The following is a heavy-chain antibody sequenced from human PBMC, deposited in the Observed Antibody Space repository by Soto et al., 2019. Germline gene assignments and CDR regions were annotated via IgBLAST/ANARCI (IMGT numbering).Heavy chain of an antibody. J-gene: IGHJ4*02. CDR3: AGRYRNSFDY. Sequence: SETLSLTCSVSGDSISTYYWSWIRQPAEKRPEWIGYIYYSGSTYYNPSLKSRVTISVDTSKNQFSLKLSSVTAADTAVYYCAGRYRNSFDYWGQGTLVTVSS. V-gene: IGHV4-59*06. D-gene: IGHD1-26*01. CDR2: IYYSGST. CDR1: GDSISTYY.